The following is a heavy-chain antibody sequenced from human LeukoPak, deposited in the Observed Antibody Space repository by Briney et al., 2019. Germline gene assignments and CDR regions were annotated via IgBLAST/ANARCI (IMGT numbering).Heavy chain of an antibody. V-gene: IGHV1-18*01. CDR3: ARDPQYDLWSGYSRGAFDI. D-gene: IGHD3-3*01. Sequence: ASEKVSCKASGYTFTSYGISWVRQAPGQGLEWMGWISAYNGNTNYAQKLQGRVTMTTDTSTSTAYMELRSLRSDDTAVYYCARDPQYDLWSGYSRGAFDIWGQGTMVTVSS. CDR1: GYTFTSYG. J-gene: IGHJ3*02. CDR2: ISAYNGNT.